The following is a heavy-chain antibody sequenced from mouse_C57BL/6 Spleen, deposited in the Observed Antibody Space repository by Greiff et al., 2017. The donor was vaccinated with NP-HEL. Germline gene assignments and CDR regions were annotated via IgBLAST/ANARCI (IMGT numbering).Heavy chain of an antibody. J-gene: IGHJ1*03. Sequence: EVHLVESGPGMVKPSQSLSLTCTVTGYSITSGYDWHWIRHFPGNKLEWMGYISYSGSTNYNPSLKSRISITHDTSKNHFFLKLNSVTTEDTATYYCARGLRRDKYFDVWGTGTTVTVSS. D-gene: IGHD2-2*01. CDR1: GYSITSGYD. CDR3: ARGLRRDKYFDV. CDR2: ISYSGST. V-gene: IGHV3-1*01.